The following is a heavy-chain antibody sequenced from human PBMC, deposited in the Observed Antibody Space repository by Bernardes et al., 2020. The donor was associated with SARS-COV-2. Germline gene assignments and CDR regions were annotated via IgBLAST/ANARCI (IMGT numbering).Heavy chain of an antibody. CDR2: IYPGDSDT. Sequence: GGCLKISSDGSGYSLTRHWIAWVRPIPGKGLEWMGTIYPGDSDTRYSPSFEGQVTISADKSISTAYLQWSSLKASDTAIYYCARPEIYSGYENWGQGTLVTVSS. CDR3: ARPEIYSGYEN. V-gene: IGHV5-51*01. J-gene: IGHJ4*02. D-gene: IGHD5-12*01. CDR1: GYSLTRHW.